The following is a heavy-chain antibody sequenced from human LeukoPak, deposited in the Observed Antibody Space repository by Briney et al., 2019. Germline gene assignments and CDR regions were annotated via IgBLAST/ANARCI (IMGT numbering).Heavy chain of an antibody. V-gene: IGHV3-7*01. CDR3: ARDSLVVPAATSFDP. D-gene: IGHD2-2*01. J-gene: IGHJ5*02. CDR1: GFTFSTYW. CDR2: INQGGSEK. Sequence: GGSLRLSCAASGFTFSTYWMTWVRQAPGKGLEWVANINQGGSEKYYVDSVRGRFTISRDNAKNSLYLQMNSLRAEDTAVYYCARDSLVVPAATSFDPWGQGTLVTVSS.